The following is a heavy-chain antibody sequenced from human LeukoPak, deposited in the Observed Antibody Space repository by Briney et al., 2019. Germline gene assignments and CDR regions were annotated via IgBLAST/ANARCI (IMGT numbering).Heavy chain of an antibody. CDR2: IRYDGSNK. CDR1: GFTFSSYG. J-gene: IGHJ3*02. Sequence: GGSLRLSCAASGFTFSSYGMHWVRQAPGKGLEWVAFIRYDGSNKYYADSVKGRFTISRDNSKNTLYLQMNSLRADDTAVYYCAGVDAAMPDAFDIWGQGTTVTASS. D-gene: IGHD5-18*01. CDR3: AGVDAAMPDAFDI. V-gene: IGHV3-30*02.